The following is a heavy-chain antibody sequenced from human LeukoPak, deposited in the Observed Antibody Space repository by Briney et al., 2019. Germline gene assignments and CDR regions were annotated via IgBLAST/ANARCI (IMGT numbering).Heavy chain of an antibody. CDR1: GGTFSSYA. CDR3: ASTDESLGAFDY. J-gene: IGHJ4*02. CDR2: IIPIFGTA. D-gene: IGHD3-16*01. V-gene: IGHV1-69*13. Sequence: SVKVSCKASGGTFSSYAISWVRQAPGQGLEWMGGIIPIFGTANYAQKFQGRVTITADESTSTAYMELRSLRSDDTAVYYCASTDESLGAFDYWGQGTLVTVSS.